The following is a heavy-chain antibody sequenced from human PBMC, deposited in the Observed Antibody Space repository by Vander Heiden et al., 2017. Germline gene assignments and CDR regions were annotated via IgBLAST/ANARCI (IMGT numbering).Heavy chain of an antibody. CDR3: ATYSSSWSLKH. CDR1: GFACSSQA. V-gene: IGHV3-23*01. D-gene: IGHD6-13*01. CDR2: ISGSGGST. J-gene: IGHJ1*01. Sequence: EVQLLESGGGLVQPGGSLRPACAASGFACSSQAMSWVSQATGKGLEWVSAISGSGGSTYYADSVKGRFTISRDNSKNTLYLQMNSLRAEDTAVYYCATYSSSWSLKHWGQGTLVTVSS.